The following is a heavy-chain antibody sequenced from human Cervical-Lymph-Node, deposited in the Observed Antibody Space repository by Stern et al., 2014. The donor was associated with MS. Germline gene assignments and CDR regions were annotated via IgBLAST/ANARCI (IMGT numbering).Heavy chain of an antibody. CDR1: GFSLSTSGVG. D-gene: IGHD3-3*01. CDR2: IYWNDDK. V-gene: IGHV2-5*01. J-gene: IGHJ5*02. Sequence: QVTLKESGPTLVKPTQTLTLTCTFSGFSLSTSGVGVGWIRQPPGKALEWLALIYWNDDKRYSPSLKSRLTITKDTSKNQVVLTMTNMDPVDTATYYCAHSYTYYDFWSGQGDWFDPWGQGTLVTVSS. CDR3: AHSYTYYDFWSGQGDWFDP.